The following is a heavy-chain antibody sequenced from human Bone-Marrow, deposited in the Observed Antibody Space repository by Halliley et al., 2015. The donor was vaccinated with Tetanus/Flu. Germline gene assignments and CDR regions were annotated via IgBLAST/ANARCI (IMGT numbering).Heavy chain of an antibody. CDR2: IRGVSGGGST. D-gene: IGHD1-20*01. Sequence: RIRGVSGGGSTDYAAPVKGRFTISRHDSEKTLYLHMSSLKTDDTAVYYCARNLYTWNDVGFDHWGQGTLVTVSS. J-gene: IGHJ4*02. CDR3: ARNLYTWNDVGFDH. V-gene: IGHV3-15*01.